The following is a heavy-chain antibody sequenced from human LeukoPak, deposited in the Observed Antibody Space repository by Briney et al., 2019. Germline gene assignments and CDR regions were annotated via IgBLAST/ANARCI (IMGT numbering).Heavy chain of an antibody. CDR2: ISSSSSYI. Sequence: GGSLRLSCAASGFTFSSYSMNWVRQAPGKGLEWVSSISSSSSYIYYADSVKGRFTISRDNAKNSLYLQMNSLRAEDTAVYYCARELLDDYVWGSYRYSRWGQGTMVTVSP. D-gene: IGHD3-16*02. V-gene: IGHV3-21*01. J-gene: IGHJ3*01. CDR1: GFTFSSYS. CDR3: ARELLDDYVWGSYRYSR.